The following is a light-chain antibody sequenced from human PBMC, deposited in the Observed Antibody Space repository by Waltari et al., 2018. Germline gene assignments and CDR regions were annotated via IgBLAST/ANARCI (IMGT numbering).Light chain of an antibody. V-gene: IGLV2-14*01. CDR3: SAYTSTNTGV. CDR1: SSDVGSYNY. CDR2: AVS. J-gene: IGLJ1*01. Sequence: QSALTQPASVSGSPGQSITISCTGTSSDVGSYNYVSWYQQYPGKAPQLIIYAVSYRPSGSSNRVSGSKSGNTATLTISGLQAEDEADYYCSAYTSTNTGVFGTGTKVTVL.